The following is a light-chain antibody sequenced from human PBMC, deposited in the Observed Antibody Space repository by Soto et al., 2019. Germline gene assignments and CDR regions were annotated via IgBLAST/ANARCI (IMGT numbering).Light chain of an antibody. Sequence: EIVLTQSPATLSLSPGERATLSCRASQTIDNYLHWYQQKPGQAPRLLIYDGFYRAAGVPARFSGVGSGTDFTLTISSLEPEDFAFYDCQQRKDWPLTFGGGTRVEI. CDR2: DGF. CDR3: QQRKDWPLT. CDR1: QTIDNY. J-gene: IGKJ4*01. V-gene: IGKV3-11*01.